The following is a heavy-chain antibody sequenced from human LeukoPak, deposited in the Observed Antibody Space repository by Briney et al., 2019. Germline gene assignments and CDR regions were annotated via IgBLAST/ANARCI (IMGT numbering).Heavy chain of an antibody. J-gene: IGHJ4*02. CDR1: GFTFSSYW. Sequence: GGSLRLSCAASGFTFSSYWGQWVRQAPWTGLVWISRINSDGSSLSYADSVKGRFTISRDNAKNTVYLQMNSLRADDTAMYYCARSRYTGSHFDYWGQGTLVTVSS. V-gene: IGHV3-74*01. CDR2: INSDGSSL. CDR3: ARSRYTGSHFDY. D-gene: IGHD3-9*01.